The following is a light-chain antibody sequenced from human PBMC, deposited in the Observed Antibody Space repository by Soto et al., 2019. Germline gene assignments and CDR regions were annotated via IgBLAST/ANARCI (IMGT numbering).Light chain of an antibody. V-gene: IGKV4-1*01. CDR1: QSVLYSSNNKNY. CDR3: QQYYTTPRT. J-gene: IGKJ1*01. CDR2: WAS. Sequence: DIVMTQSPDSLPVSLGERATINCKSSQSVLYSSNNKNYLAWYQQKPGQPPKLLIYWASTRESGVPDRFSGSGSGTDFPLTISSLQAEDVAVYFCQQYYTTPRTFGQGTKVEIK.